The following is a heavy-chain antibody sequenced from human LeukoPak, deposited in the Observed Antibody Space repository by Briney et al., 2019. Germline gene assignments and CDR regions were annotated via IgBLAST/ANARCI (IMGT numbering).Heavy chain of an antibody. D-gene: IGHD3-9*01. J-gene: IGHJ4*02. CDR2: IYYSGST. CDR1: GGSISSSSYY. V-gene: IGHV4-39*07. Sequence: SETLSLTCTVSGGSISSSSYYWGWIRQPPGKGLEWIGSIYYSGSTYYNPSLKSRVTISVDTSKNQFSLKLSSVTAADTAVYYCASSQYTRASGILTGYPNYFDYWGQGTLVTVSS. CDR3: ASSQYTRASGILTGYPNYFDY.